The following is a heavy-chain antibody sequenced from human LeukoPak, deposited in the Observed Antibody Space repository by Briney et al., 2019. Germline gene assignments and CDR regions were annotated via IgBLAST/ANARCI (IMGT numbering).Heavy chain of an antibody. CDR1: GFTFSSYS. V-gene: IGHV3-48*02. CDR2: ITSSSSTI. J-gene: IGHJ4*02. Sequence: PGGSLRLSCAASGFTFSSYSMNWVRQAPGKGVEWVSYITSSSSTIYYADSVKGRFTISRDNAQNSLCLQMNSLRDEDTAVYFCARGMRGYANFDYWGQGTLVTVSS. D-gene: IGHD3-3*01. CDR3: ARGMRGYANFDY.